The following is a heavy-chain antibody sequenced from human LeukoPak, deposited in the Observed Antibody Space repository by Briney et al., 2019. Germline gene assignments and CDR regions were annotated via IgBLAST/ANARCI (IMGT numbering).Heavy chain of an antibody. CDR1: GFPFSSYW. J-gene: IGHJ3*02. Sequence: GGSLRLSCVASGFPFSSYWMTWVRQAPGKGLEWVANIKQDGSKKYYVDSVKGRFTISRDNAKTSLYLQMNSLRAEDTAVYYCARDVLAAGATGTFDIWGQGTMVTVSS. V-gene: IGHV3-7*03. D-gene: IGHD1-14*01. CDR2: IKQDGSKK. CDR3: ARDVLAAGATGTFDI.